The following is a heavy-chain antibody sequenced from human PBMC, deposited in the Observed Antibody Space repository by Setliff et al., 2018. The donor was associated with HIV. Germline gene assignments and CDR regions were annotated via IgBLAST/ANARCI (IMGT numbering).Heavy chain of an antibody. CDR1: GVTISSHF. D-gene: IGHD3-22*01. Sequence: SETLSLTCSVSGVTISSHFWTWIRQPAGKGLEWIGRAYTGGSTNYNPSLRSRFSMSVDTSKNQFYLHLISVTAADTAVYFCARHVARFDYDTGGYYVSHYDYWGQGTQVT. V-gene: IGHV4-4*07. CDR3: ARHVARFDYDTGGYYVSHYDY. CDR2: AYTGGST. J-gene: IGHJ4*02.